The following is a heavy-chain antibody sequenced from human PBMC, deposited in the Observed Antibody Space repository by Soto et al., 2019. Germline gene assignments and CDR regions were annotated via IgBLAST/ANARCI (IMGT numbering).Heavy chain of an antibody. D-gene: IGHD3-3*01. CDR2: INQDGSEK. J-gene: IGHJ6*02. CDR1: QISFSSYW. Sequence: PGGSLRLSCVVSQISFSSYWMTWVRQAPGKGLECVANINQDGSEKYYEDSVKGRFTISRDNAKNSLYLQMNSLRAEDTAVYYCARDLDDFWSGPYGMDVWGQGTTVTVSS. V-gene: IGHV3-7*01. CDR3: ARDLDDFWSGPYGMDV.